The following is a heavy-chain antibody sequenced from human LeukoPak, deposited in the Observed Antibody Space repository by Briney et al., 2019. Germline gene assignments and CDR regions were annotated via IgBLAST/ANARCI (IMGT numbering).Heavy chain of an antibody. CDR1: GGSISSYY. CDR2: IYYTGST. J-gene: IGHJ4*02. CDR3: AREGWLQAPGYFDS. V-gene: IGHV4-59*01. D-gene: IGHD5-24*01. Sequence: SETLSLTCTVSGGSISSYYWSWIRQSPGKGLEWIGYIYYTGSTNYNPSLKSRLTISVDTSKNQFSLKRSSVTAADTAVYYCAREGWLQAPGYFDSWGQGTLVTVSS.